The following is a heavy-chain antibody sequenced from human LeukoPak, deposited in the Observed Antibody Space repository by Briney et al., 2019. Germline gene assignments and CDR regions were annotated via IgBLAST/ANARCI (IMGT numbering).Heavy chain of an antibody. CDR1: GFTFSSYA. CDR2: ISYDGSNK. J-gene: IGHJ4*02. CDR3: ARDPDLSGSYFGFDY. V-gene: IGHV3-30-3*01. Sequence: PGGSLRLSCAASGFTFSSYAMHWVRQAPGKGLEWVAVISYDGSNKYYADSVKGRFTISRDNSKNTLYLQMNSLRAEDTAVYYCARDPDLSGSYFGFDYWGQGTLVTVSS. D-gene: IGHD1-26*01.